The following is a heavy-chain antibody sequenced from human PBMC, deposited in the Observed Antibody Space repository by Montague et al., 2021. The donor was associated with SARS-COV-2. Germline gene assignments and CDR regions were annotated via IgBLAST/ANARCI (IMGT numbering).Heavy chain of an antibody. CDR3: VGLRVVISGHYPSHVDD. J-gene: IGHJ4*02. CDR2: IYNDGTT. CDR1: GGSISNTNYY. Sequence: SETLSLTCTVSGGSISNTNYYWGWFRQPPGKGLEWIGSIYNDGTTYYNPSLESRLTMSVDTSKKQFSLKVKALTAADTAVYSCVGLRVVISGHYPSHVDDWGQGTLVTVSP. V-gene: IGHV4-39*01. D-gene: IGHD3-3*01.